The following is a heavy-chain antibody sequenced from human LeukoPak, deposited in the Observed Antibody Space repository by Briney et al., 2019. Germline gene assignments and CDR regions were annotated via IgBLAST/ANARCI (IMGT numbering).Heavy chain of an antibody. CDR1: GITLSNYG. J-gene: IGHJ4*02. CDR3: AKRGVVIRVILVGLQKEAYYFDS. Sequence: PGGSLRLSCAVSGITLSNYGMSWVRQAPGKGLEWVAGLSGSGGGTNYADSVKGRFTISRDNAKNTLYLQMNSLRAEDTAVYFCAKRGVVIRVILVGLQKEAYYFDSWGQGALVTVSS. V-gene: IGHV3-23*01. CDR2: LSGSGGGT. D-gene: IGHD3-10*01.